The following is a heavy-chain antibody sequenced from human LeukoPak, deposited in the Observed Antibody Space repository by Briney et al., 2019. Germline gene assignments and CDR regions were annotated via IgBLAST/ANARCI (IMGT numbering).Heavy chain of an antibody. V-gene: IGHV3-30*02. J-gene: IGHJ4*02. D-gene: IGHD2-2*01. CDR2: IRYDGSNK. Sequence: GGSLRLSCAASGFTFSTYGLHWVRQAPGKGLEWVAFIRYDGSNKYYADSVKGRFTISRDNSKNTLYLQMNSLRAEDTAVYYCAKASGQAGYCSSTSCRYTFDYWGQGTLVTVSS. CDR3: AKASGQAGYCSSTSCRYTFDY. CDR1: GFTFSTYG.